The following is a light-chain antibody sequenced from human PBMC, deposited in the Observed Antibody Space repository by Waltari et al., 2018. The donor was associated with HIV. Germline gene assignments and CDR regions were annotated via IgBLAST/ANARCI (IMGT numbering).Light chain of an antibody. CDR3: MQTLQTPPT. CDR1: QSLLYSNGWNY. CDR2: LGS. V-gene: IGKV2-28*01. J-gene: IGKJ1*01. Sequence: DIVMTQSPLSLPVTPGEPASISCRSSQSLLYSNGWNYLDWYLQKPGQSPQLLIYLGSQRASGVPDRFSGSGSGTDFTLKISRVEAEDFGVYYCMQTLQTPPTFGQGTKVELK.